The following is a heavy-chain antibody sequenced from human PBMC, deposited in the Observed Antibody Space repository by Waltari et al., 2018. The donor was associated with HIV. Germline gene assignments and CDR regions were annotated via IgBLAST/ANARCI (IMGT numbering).Heavy chain of an antibody. J-gene: IGHJ3*01. V-gene: IGHV1-2*02. CDR1: GYVFTPHL. CDR2: INLNNGDT. Sequence: QVHLDQSGAEIKKQGASVKFFRNASGYVFTPHLRHGLRQAPGLPPEWMGRINLNNGDTKIIDKLQGRLSMNRDLALATGYMELRGLTPDDTATYFCARGMWVDGIENGGFEFWGQGTTVIVS. CDR3: ARGMWVDGIENGGFEF. D-gene: IGHD1-26*01.